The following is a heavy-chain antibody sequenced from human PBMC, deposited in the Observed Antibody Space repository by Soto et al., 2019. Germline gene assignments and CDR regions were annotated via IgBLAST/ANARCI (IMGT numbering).Heavy chain of an antibody. CDR3: VKPSGWYPDS. Sequence: SETLSLTCTVSGGSISSGDYYWSWIRQPPGKGLEWIGYIYYSGSTYYNPSLKSRVTISVDTSKSTLYLQLNSLRAEDTAVYYCVKPSGWYPDSWGQGTQVTVSS. V-gene: IGHV4-30-4*02. J-gene: IGHJ4*02. CDR1: GGSISSGDYY. D-gene: IGHD6-19*01. CDR2: IYYSGST.